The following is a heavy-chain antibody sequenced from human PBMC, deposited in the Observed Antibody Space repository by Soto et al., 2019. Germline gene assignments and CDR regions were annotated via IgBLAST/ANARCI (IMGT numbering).Heavy chain of an antibody. CDR2: INHSGST. V-gene: IGHV4-34*01. J-gene: IGHJ3*02. CDR1: GGSFSGYY. CDR3: ARGRPGGNSDDAFDI. Sequence: SETLSLTCAVYGGSFSGYYWSWIRQPPGKGLEWIGEINHSGSTNYNPSLKSRVTISVDTSKNQFYLKLSSVTAADTAVYYCARGRPGGNSDDAFDIWGQGTMVTVSS. D-gene: IGHD2-21*02.